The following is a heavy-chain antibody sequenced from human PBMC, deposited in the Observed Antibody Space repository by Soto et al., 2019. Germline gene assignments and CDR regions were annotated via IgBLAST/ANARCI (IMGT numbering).Heavy chain of an antibody. Sequence: GESLKISCQGSGYSFTNYWVGWVRQIPGRGLEWMGIIHPGDSDTRYSPFFQGQVTISADKSISTAYLQWSSLKASDTAMYYCARHNRYDNTGYYLHAFDIWGLGTMVTVSS. CDR3: ARHNRYDNTGYYLHAFDI. J-gene: IGHJ3*02. D-gene: IGHD3-22*01. CDR1: GYSFTNYW. V-gene: IGHV5-51*01. CDR2: IHPGDSDT.